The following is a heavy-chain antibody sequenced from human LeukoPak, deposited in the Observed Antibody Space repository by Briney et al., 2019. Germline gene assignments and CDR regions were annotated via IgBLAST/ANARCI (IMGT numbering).Heavy chain of an antibody. D-gene: IGHD3-3*01. V-gene: IGHV1-2*02. Sequence: ASVTVSFTSSVYTFTYYYMHWVRQAPGQGREGMGWINPNSGGTNYAQKFQGRVTMTRDTSISTAYMELSRLRSDDTAVYYCARDAYYDFWSGYYDYYYYYMDVWGKGTTVTVSS. CDR2: INPNSGGT. CDR3: ARDAYYDFWSGYYDYYYYYMDV. J-gene: IGHJ6*03. CDR1: VYTFTYYY.